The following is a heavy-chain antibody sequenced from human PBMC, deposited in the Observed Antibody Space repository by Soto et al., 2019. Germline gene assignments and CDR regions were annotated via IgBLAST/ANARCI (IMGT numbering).Heavy chain of an antibody. D-gene: IGHD3-22*01. Sequence: ASVKVSCKASGYTFTSYGISWVRQAPGQGLEWMGWISAYNGNTNYAQKLRGRVTMTTDTSTSTAYMELRSLRSDDTAVYYCARDSYYDSSGYYPGPLDYWGQGTLVTVSS. CDR2: ISAYNGNT. CDR3: ARDSYYDSSGYYPGPLDY. J-gene: IGHJ4*02. CDR1: GYTFTSYG. V-gene: IGHV1-18*01.